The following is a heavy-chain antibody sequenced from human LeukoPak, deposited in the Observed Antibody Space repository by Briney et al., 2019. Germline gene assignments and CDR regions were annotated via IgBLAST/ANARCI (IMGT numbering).Heavy chain of an antibody. V-gene: IGHV4-4*07. D-gene: IGHD3-22*01. Sequence: SETLSLTCTVSGYSISSGYYWSWIRQPAGKGLDWIGRLYTSGSTNYNPSLKSRVTMSVDTSKNQFSLKLSSVTAADTAVYYCARDGDYYYDSSGYYGVHFDYWGQGTLVTVSS. CDR3: ARDGDYYYDSSGYYGVHFDY. CDR1: GYSISSGYY. CDR2: LYTSGST. J-gene: IGHJ4*02.